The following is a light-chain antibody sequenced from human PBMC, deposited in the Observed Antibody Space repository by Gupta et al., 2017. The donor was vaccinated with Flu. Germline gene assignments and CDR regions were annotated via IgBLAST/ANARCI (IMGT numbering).Light chain of an antibody. Sequence: LTHPTAVSVSPGQTANITRSGDRLGNEYSCWYRQKPGQSPFFVLYQDKNRSSGIPERFSGSKAGNTATLTISGSQEREEADYYCQALVSSTAWVLGGGTKLTVL. J-gene: IGLJ3*02. CDR1: RLGNEY. CDR2: QDK. V-gene: IGLV3-1*01. CDR3: QALVSSTAWV.